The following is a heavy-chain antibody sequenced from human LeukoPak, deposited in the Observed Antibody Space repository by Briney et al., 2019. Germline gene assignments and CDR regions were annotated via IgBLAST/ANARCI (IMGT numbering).Heavy chain of an antibody. CDR2: ISGSGYNT. CDR3: AKSYSSGWYFYSMDV. D-gene: IGHD6-19*01. Sequence: PGGSLRLSCAASGFTFSSYGMSWVRRAAGEGLEWGSAISGSGYNTFYADSVKGRFTISRDNSKNTLYLQMNSLRAEDTAVYYCAKSYSSGWYFYSMDVWSQGTTVTVSS. CDR1: GFTFSSYG. V-gene: IGHV3-23*01. J-gene: IGHJ6*02.